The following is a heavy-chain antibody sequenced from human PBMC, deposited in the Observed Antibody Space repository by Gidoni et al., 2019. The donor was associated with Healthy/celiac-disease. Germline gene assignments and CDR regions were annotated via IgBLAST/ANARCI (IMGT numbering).Heavy chain of an antibody. CDR3: AREVGDGYNK. CDR1: GGSISSYY. D-gene: IGHD5-12*01. Sequence: QVQLQESGPGLVKPSETLSLTCTVSGGSISSYYWSWIRQPPGKGLEWIGYIYYSGSTNYNPSLKSRVTISVDTSKNQFSLKLSSVTAADTAVYYCAREVGDGYNKWGQGTLVTVSS. V-gene: IGHV4-59*01. J-gene: IGHJ4*02. CDR2: IYYSGST.